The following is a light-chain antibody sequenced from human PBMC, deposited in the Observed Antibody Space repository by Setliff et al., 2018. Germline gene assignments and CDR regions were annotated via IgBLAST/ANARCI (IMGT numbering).Light chain of an antibody. J-gene: IGLJ1*01. V-gene: IGLV1-44*01. CDR2: RNN. Sequence: QSVLTQRPSASGTPGQRVTISCSGSSSNIGSNTVNWYQQLPGTAPKLLIYRNNQRPSGVPERFSGSKSGTSASLAISGLQSEDEADYYRAAWDDSLNGYVFGTGTRSPS. CDR1: SSNIGSNT. CDR3: AAWDDSLNGYV.